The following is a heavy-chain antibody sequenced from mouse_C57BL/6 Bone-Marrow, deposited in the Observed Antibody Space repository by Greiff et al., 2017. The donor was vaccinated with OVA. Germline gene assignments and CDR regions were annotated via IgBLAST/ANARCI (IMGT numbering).Heavy chain of an antibody. CDR3: TELVLRMYFDV. J-gene: IGHJ1*03. Sequence: QVQLQESGAELVRPGASVTLSCKASGYTFTDYEMHWVKQTPVHGLEWIGAIDPETGGTAYNQKFKGKAILTADTSSSTDYLGLRSLTAEDSADYYCTELVLRMYFDVWGTGTTVTVSS. CDR1: GYTFTDYE. V-gene: IGHV1-15*01. D-gene: IGHD1-1*01. CDR2: IDPETGGT.